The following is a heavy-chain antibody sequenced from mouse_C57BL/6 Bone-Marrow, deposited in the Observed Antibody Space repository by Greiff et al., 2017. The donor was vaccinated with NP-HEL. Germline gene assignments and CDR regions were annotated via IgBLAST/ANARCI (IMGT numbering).Heavy chain of an antibody. CDR3: ASFPYYYGSRDWYFDV. Sequence: QVQLQQPGAELVRPGSSVKLSCKASGYTFTSYWMHWVKQRPIQGLEWIGNIDPSDSETHYNQKFKDKATLTVDKSSSTAYMQLSSLTSEDSAVYYCASFPYYYGSRDWYFDVWGTGTTVTVSS. V-gene: IGHV1-52*01. D-gene: IGHD1-1*01. J-gene: IGHJ1*03. CDR1: GYTFTSYW. CDR2: IDPSDSET.